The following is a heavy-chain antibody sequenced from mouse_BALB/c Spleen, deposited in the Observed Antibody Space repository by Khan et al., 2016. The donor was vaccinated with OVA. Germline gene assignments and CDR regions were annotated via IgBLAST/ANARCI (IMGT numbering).Heavy chain of an antibody. CDR1: GFAFNSYD. J-gene: IGHJ3*01. CDR2: ISSTGTYT. CDR3: TRPSYYGNPWFTY. V-gene: IGHV5-9*02. D-gene: IGHD2-10*01. Sequence: EVELVESGGGLVKPGGSLKLSCEVSGFAFNSYDMSWVRQTPEKRLEWVPTISSTGTYTYYQDSVKGRFTISRDTARNTLYLQMSGLRSEDTSLYYCTRPSYYGNPWFTYWGQGTLVTVSA.